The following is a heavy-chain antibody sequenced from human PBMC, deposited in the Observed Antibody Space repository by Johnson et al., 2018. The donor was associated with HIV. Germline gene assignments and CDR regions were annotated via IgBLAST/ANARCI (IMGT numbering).Heavy chain of an antibody. Sequence: QVQLVESGGGVVQPGRSLRLSCAASGFTFSSYAMHWVRQAPGKGLEWVAVISYDGSNKYYADSVKGRFTISRDNSKNTLYLQMNSLRAEDTAVYYCAKLIVNWNYDEQPSRAFDIWGQGTMVTVSS. CDR1: GFTFSSYA. CDR3: AKLIVNWNYDEQPSRAFDI. V-gene: IGHV3-30*04. J-gene: IGHJ3*02. CDR2: ISYDGSNK. D-gene: IGHD1-7*01.